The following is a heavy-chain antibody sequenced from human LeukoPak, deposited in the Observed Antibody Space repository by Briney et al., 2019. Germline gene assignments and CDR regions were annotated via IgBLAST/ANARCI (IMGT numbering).Heavy chain of an antibody. CDR2: ISSSSSYI. D-gene: IGHD3-16*01. V-gene: IGHV3-21*01. CDR1: GFTFSSYS. J-gene: IGHJ3*02. Sequence: GGSLRLSCAASGFTFSSYSMNWVRQAPGKGLEWVSSISSSSSYIYYADSVKGRFTISRDNAKNSLYLQMNSLRAEDTAVYYCARDFSAYVWGTLSEAFDIWGQGTMVTVSS. CDR3: ARDFSAYVWGTLSEAFDI.